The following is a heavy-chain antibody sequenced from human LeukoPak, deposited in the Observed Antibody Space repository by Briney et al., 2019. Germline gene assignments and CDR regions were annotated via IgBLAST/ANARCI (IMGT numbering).Heavy chain of an antibody. D-gene: IGHD3-16*01. V-gene: IGHV1-69*13. CDR2: IIPIFGTG. Sequence: GASVKVSCKTSGGTFSNYAISWVRQAPGQGLEWMVGIIPIFGTGNYAQKFKGRVTITADESTSTAYMELSSLRSEDTAVYYCARGGEGYLGGPNWFDPWAQGTLVNVYS. J-gene: IGHJ5*02. CDR3: ARGGEGYLGGPNWFDP. CDR1: GGTFSNYA.